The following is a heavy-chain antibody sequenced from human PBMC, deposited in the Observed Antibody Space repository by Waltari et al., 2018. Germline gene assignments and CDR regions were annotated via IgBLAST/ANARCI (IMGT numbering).Heavy chain of an antibody. CDR2: IYYSGST. CDR1: GGSISSPY. V-gene: IGHV4-59*11. D-gene: IGHD2-15*01. J-gene: IGHJ4*02. Sequence: QVQLQESGPGLVKPSDTLSLTCTVSGGSISSPYWSWIRQPTGKGLEWIGYIYYSGSTNYNPSLKSRVTISVDTSKNQFSLKLSSVTAADTAVYYCARGSRYCSGGSCSALVNYWGQGTLVTISS. CDR3: ARGSRYCSGGSCSALVNY.